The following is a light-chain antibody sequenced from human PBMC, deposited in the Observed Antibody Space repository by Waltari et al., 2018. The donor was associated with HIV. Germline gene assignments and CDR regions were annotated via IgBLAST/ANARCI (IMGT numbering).Light chain of an antibody. CDR1: QSISSN. CDR2: EAS. V-gene: IGKV1-39*01. Sequence: DIQMTQSPTSLSASVGDGVNITCRSSQSISSNLNWYQQKTGKAPKLLISEASILQSGVPSRFSGSGSGTDFALTITTLQPEDIATYYCQQSHSNPPKFGQGTKVELK. J-gene: IGKJ1*01. CDR3: QQSHSNPPK.